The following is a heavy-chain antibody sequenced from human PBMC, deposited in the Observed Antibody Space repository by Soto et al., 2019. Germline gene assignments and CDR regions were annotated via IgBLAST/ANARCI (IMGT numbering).Heavy chain of an antibody. CDR3: ARSNSGNYYEVFDY. V-gene: IGHV4-4*02. D-gene: IGHD1-26*01. CDR1: GGSISSSNW. Sequence: PSETLSLTCAVSGGSISSSNWWSWVRQPPGKGLEWIGEIYHSGSTNYNPSPKSRVTISVDKSKNQFSLKLSSVTAADTALYYCARSNSGNYYEVFDYWGQGTLVTVS. J-gene: IGHJ4*02. CDR2: IYHSGST.